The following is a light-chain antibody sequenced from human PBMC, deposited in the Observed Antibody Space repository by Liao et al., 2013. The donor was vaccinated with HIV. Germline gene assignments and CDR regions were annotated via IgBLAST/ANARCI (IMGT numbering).Light chain of an antibody. CDR2: QDT. CDR1: RLGDKH. CDR3: QAWDSSNVV. V-gene: IGLV3-1*01. Sequence: SYELTQPPSVSVSPGQTASITCSGDRLGDKHACWFQQKPGQSPVLVIYQDTKRPSGIPERFSGSKSGNTATVTISGTQAMDEADYYCQAWDSSNVVFGGGAKLTVL. J-gene: IGLJ2*01.